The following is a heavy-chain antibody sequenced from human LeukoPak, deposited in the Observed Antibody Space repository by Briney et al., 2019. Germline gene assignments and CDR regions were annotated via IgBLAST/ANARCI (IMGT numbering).Heavy chain of an antibody. CDR2: IYYSGST. D-gene: IGHD3-22*01. V-gene: IGHV4-59*01. Sequence: SETLSLTCTVSGGSISSYYWSWIRQPPGKGLECNGYIYYSGSTNYNPSLKSRVTISVDTSKNQFSLKLSSVTAADTAVYYCARGSVEGDYYDSSGPLDYWGQGTLVTVSS. J-gene: IGHJ4*02. CDR1: GGSISSYY. CDR3: ARGSVEGDYYDSSGPLDY.